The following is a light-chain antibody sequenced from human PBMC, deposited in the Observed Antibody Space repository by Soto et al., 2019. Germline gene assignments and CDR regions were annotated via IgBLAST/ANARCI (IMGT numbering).Light chain of an antibody. CDR1: ISDVGSYNL. CDR2: EGS. J-gene: IGLJ3*02. CDR3: CSYAGSSTWV. Sequence: QSALTQPASVSGSPGQSITISCTGTISDVGSYNLVSWYQQHPGKAPKLMIYEGSKRPSGVSNRFSGSKSGNTASLTIYGRQAEDEADYYCCSYAGSSTWVFGGGTKLTVL. V-gene: IGLV2-23*01.